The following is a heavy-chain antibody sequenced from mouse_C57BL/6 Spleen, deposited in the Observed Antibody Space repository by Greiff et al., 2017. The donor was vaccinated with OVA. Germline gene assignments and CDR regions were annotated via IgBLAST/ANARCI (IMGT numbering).Heavy chain of an antibody. CDR3: ARNWDADY. J-gene: IGHJ2*01. V-gene: IGHV1-76*01. Sequence: VQLQQSGAELVRPGASVKLSCKASGYTFTDYYINWVKQRPGQGLEWIARIYPGSGNTYYNEKFKGKATLTAEKSSSTAYMQLSSLTSEDSAVYFCARNWDADYWGQGTTLTVSS. CDR2: IYPGSGNT. D-gene: IGHD4-1*01. CDR1: GYTFTDYY.